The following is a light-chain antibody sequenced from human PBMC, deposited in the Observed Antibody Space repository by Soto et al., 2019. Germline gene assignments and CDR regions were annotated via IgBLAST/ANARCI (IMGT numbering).Light chain of an antibody. CDR3: QQRSNWPPA. V-gene: IGKV3-11*01. CDR1: QSVSSY. J-gene: IGKJ5*01. Sequence: EIVLTQSPGSLSLCGWGIATLSCRASQSVSSYLAWYQRKPGQAPRLLIYDASNRATGIPARFSGSGSGTDFTLTISSLEPQDFAVYYCQQRSNWPPAFGQGTRLEIK. CDR2: DAS.